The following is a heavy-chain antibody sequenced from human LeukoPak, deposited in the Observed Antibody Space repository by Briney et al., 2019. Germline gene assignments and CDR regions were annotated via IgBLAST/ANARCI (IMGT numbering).Heavy chain of an antibody. J-gene: IGHJ3*02. CDR2: ISGSGGST. D-gene: IGHD3-10*01. Sequence: GGSLRLTCAASGFTFSSYAMSWVRQAPGKELEWVSAISGSGGSTDYADSVKGRFTISRDNSKNTLYLQMNSLRAEDTAVYYCARKHSDYYGSGSYYGAFDIWGQGTTVTVSS. V-gene: IGHV3-23*01. CDR1: GFTFSSYA. CDR3: ARKHSDYYGSGSYYGAFDI.